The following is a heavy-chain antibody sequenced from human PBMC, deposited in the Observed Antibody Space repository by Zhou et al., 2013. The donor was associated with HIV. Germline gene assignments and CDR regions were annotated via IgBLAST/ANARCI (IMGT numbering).Heavy chain of an antibody. J-gene: IGHJ4*02. CDR3: ARVRDGYNSGEYYFDY. V-gene: IGHV1-69*04. CDR2: IIPILNPT. CDR1: GDTFTNYD. Sequence: QVQLVQSGAAVKKPGSSVKVSCKTSGDTFTNYDFTWVRRAPGQGLEWMGRIIPILNPTNNAQKFQGRLSITADKSTSTVYMDLSSLRSDDTAVYYCARVRDGYNSGEYYFDYWGQGTLVTVSS. D-gene: IGHD5-12*01.